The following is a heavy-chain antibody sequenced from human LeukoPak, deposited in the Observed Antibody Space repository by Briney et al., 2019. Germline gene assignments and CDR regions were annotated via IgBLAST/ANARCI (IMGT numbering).Heavy chain of an antibody. CDR2: ISGSGGST. CDR3: AKGLDIVVVPAAPFDY. CDR1: GFTFSSYA. Sequence: GGSLRLSCAASGFTFSSYAMSWVRPAPGKGLEWVSAISGSGGSTYYADSVKGRFTISRDNSKNTLYLQMNSLRAEDTAVYYCAKGLDIVVVPAAPFDYWGQGTLVTVSS. J-gene: IGHJ4*02. V-gene: IGHV3-23*01. D-gene: IGHD2-2*03.